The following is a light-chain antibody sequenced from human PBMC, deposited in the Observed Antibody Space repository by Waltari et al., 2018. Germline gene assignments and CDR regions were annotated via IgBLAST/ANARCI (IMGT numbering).Light chain of an antibody. CDR1: RSDVGGYNL. Sequence: QSALTQPPSVSGSPGQSVPIPCPGTRSDVGGYNLVHWYQQPPGTAPKLIIYEVSDRPSGVPDRFSGSKSDNTASLTISGLQAEDEADYYCSSYTSSSTLVFGGGTKLTVL. CDR3: SSYTSSSTLV. V-gene: IGLV2-18*02. J-gene: IGLJ2*01. CDR2: EVS.